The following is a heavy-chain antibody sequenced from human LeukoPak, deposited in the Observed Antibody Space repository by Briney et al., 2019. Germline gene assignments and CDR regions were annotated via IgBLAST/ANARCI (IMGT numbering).Heavy chain of an antibody. CDR3: ATTKQARRYFGY. Sequence: GGSLRLSCVGSGFTFSNNPLSWVRQAPGKELEWVSAISGSGGNTYYADSVRGRFTISRDNSKNTLFLQMNTLRADDTAVYYCATTKQARRYFGYWGQETLVTVSS. CDR2: ISGSGGNT. V-gene: IGHV3-23*01. D-gene: IGHD1-1*01. CDR1: GFTFSNNP. J-gene: IGHJ4*02.